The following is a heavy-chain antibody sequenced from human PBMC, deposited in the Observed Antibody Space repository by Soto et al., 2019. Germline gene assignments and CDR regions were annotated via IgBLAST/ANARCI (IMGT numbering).Heavy chain of an antibody. Sequence: QVQLVESGGGVVQPGRSLRLSCAASGFTFSSYAVHWVRQAPGKGLEWVAVVSYDGSNKYYADSVKGRFTISRDNSKNTLYLQMNSLRAEDTAVYYCARDYGGQVLWTNACDIWGQGTMVTVSS. CDR3: ARDYGGQVLWTNACDI. V-gene: IGHV3-30-3*01. D-gene: IGHD2-2*01. CDR1: GFTFSSYA. CDR2: VSYDGSNK. J-gene: IGHJ3*02.